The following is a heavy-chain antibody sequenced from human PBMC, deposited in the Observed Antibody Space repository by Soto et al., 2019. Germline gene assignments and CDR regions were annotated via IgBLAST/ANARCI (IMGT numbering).Heavy chain of an antibody. D-gene: IGHD3-9*01. CDR3: AREGPYYDILTGYPDV. J-gene: IGHJ6*04. CDR1: GFTFSNLW. CDR2: IKQDGSEK. V-gene: IGHV3-7*01. Sequence: GGSLRLSCAASGFTFSNLWMSWVRQAPGKGLEWVANIKQDGSEKYYVDSVKGRFTISRDNAKNSLYLQMNSLRAEDTAVYYCAREGPYYDILTGYPDVWGKGTTVTVSS.